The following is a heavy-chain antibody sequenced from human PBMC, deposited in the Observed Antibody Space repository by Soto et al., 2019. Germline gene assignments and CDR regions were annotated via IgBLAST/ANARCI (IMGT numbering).Heavy chain of an antibody. CDR2: IIPVFGTT. CDR3: ARGGGPYVWFNEF. J-gene: IGHJ4*02. D-gene: IGHD3-16*01. V-gene: IGHV1-69*01. Sequence: QEQLVQSGAEVKKPGSSVKVSCKDSGGLFSSFAISWVRQAPGQGLEWMGGIIPVFGTTNYAQKFQGRVTITADESTNTSYMELSSLTSHDTAMYYCARGGGPYVWFNEFWGQGTQVTVSS. CDR1: GGLFSSFA.